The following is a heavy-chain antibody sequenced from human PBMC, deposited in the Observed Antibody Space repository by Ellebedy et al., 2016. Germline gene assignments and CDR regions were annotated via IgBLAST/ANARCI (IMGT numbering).Heavy chain of an antibody. V-gene: IGHV3-48*01. J-gene: IGHJ4*02. D-gene: IGHD5-18*01. CDR3: TKVADTSMDMNFAY. Sequence: GESLKISXIVSGFTFTSYSMKWVRQTPGKGLEWVSYISPSSGSTIYYADSVKGRFTISRDNSKNTLYLQMNSLRADEDTAVYYCTKVADTSMDMNFAYWGQGTLVTVSS. CDR2: ISPSSGSTI. CDR1: GFTFTSYS.